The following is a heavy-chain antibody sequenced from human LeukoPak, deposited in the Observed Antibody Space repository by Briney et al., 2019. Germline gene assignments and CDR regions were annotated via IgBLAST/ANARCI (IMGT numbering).Heavy chain of an antibody. D-gene: IGHD6-6*01. Sequence: SETLSLTCTVSGGSISSYYWSWIRQPPGKGLEWIGYIYYSGSTNYNPSLKSRVTISVDTSKNQFSLKLSSVTAADTAVYYCARETSSIAALYGMDVWGQGTTVTVSS. J-gene: IGHJ6*02. CDR1: GGSISSYY. CDR2: IYYSGST. V-gene: IGHV4-59*12. CDR3: ARETSSIAALYGMDV.